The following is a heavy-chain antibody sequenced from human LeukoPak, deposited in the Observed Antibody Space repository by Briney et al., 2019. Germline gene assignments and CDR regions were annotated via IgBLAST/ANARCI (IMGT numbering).Heavy chain of an antibody. CDR1: GGSISSGGHY. CDR2: IYYSGST. D-gene: IGHD2-15*01. V-gene: IGHV4-39*02. Sequence: SETLSLTCIVSGGSISSGGHYWGWIRQPPGKGLEWIGSIYYSGSTYYNPSLNSRVTMFIDMSKNHFSLKMSSVTATDTAVYSCARLVCGGGSFPAEFDYWGQGTLVTVSS. J-gene: IGHJ4*02. CDR3: ARLVCGGGSFPAEFDY.